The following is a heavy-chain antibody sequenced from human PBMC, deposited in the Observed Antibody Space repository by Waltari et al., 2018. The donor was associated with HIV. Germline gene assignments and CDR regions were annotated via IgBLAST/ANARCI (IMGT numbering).Heavy chain of an antibody. CDR2: IKQDESEK. D-gene: IGHD3-22*01. V-gene: IGHV3-7*01. CDR1: GFTFNNYW. Sequence: EVQLVESGGGLVQPGGSLRLSCAASGFTFNNYWMTWVRQAPGEGLEWVAKIKQDESEKYYVDSVKGRFTISRDNAKNSLFLQMNSLRAEDTAVYYCAREALYDSSGYYFDYWGQGTLVTVSS. J-gene: IGHJ4*02. CDR3: AREALYDSSGYYFDY.